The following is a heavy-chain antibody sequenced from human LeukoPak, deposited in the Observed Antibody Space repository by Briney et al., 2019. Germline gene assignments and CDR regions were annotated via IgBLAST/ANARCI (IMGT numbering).Heavy chain of an antibody. CDR1: GYTFISYG. Sequence: ASVKVSCKASGYTFISYGISWVRQAPGQGLEWMGWISAYNGNTNYAQKLQGRVTMTTDTSTSTAYMELRSLRSDDTAVYYCAREVTGYYDSSGYFDYWGQGTLVTVSS. D-gene: IGHD3-22*01. J-gene: IGHJ4*02. CDR3: AREVTGYYDSSGYFDY. CDR2: ISAYNGNT. V-gene: IGHV1-18*01.